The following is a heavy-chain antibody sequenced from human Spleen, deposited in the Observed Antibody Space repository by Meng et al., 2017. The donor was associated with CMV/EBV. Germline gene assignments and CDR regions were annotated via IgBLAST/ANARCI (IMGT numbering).Heavy chain of an antibody. CDR3: TRTNSPTYNRDFWSGRLYYYGMDV. CDR1: GFTFSDFY. CDR2: IPTSGSTI. D-gene: IGHD3-3*01. J-gene: IGHJ6*02. V-gene: IGHV3-11*01. Sequence: GGSLRLSCAASGFTFSDFYMSWIRQAPGKGLEWVSSIPTSGSTISYADSVKGRFTISRDNANNSLHLQMNSLRAEDTAVYYCTRTNSPTYNRDFWSGRLYYYGMDVWGQGTTVTVSS.